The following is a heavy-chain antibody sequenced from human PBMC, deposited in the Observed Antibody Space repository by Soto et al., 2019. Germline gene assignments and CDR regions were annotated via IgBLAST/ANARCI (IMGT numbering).Heavy chain of an antibody. V-gene: IGHV3-33*01. CDR3: ARELVSDGYIAGYYYYYGMDV. CDR2: IWYDGSNK. Sequence: GSLRLSCAASGFTFSSYGMHWVRQAPGKGLEWVAVIWYDGSNKYYADSVKGRFTISRDNSKNTLYLQMNSLRAEDTAVYYCARELVSDGYIAGYYYYYGMDVWGQGTTVTVSS. CDR1: GFTFSSYG. D-gene: IGHD5-12*01. J-gene: IGHJ6*02.